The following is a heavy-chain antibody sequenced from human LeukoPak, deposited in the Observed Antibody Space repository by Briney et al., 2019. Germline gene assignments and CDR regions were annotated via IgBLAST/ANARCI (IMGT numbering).Heavy chain of an antibody. D-gene: IGHD5-24*01. V-gene: IGHV1-69*06. Sequence: SVPDTCLACGGIFRSYAIRGVRQARSQGLDWMGGIIPNFGTANYAQKFQGRVTITADKSTSTGYMELSSLRSEDTAVYYCARDSGRGGYIGYYYYGMDVWGKGTTVTVSS. J-gene: IGHJ6*04. CDR2: IIPNFGTA. CDR1: GGIFRSYA. CDR3: ARDSGRGGYIGYYYYGMDV.